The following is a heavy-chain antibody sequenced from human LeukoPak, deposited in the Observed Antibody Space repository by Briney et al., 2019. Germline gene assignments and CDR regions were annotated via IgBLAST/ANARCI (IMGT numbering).Heavy chain of an antibody. CDR2: IRQDGSEK. Sequence: PGGSLRLSCEVSGFTFTDFWMNWVRQAPGKGPEWVASIRQDGSEKTYVDSVKGRFTISRDNTKNSLSLQLNGLRAEDTAVYYCARDGTAPGLYFDLWGQGTLVTFSS. CDR1: GFTFTDFW. V-gene: IGHV3-7*01. CDR3: ARDGTAPGLYFDL. D-gene: IGHD6-13*01. J-gene: IGHJ4*01.